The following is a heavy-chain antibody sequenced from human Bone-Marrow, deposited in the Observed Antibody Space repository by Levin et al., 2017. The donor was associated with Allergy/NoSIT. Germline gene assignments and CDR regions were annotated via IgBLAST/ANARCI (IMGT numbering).Heavy chain of an antibody. CDR2: MYTNGSA. D-gene: IGHD5-18*01. V-gene: IGHV3-53*01. J-gene: IGHJ6*02. CDR1: GFTVSGNY. Sequence: PGGSLRLSCAASGFTVSGNYMSWVRQAPGKGLEWVSIMYTNGSAYYADSVKGRFTISRDYSKNTLFLQMNSLRAEDTAVYYCAREGGYTYQHTDYYYYYYGMDVWGQGTTVTVSS. CDR3: AREGGYTYQHTDYYYYYYGMDV.